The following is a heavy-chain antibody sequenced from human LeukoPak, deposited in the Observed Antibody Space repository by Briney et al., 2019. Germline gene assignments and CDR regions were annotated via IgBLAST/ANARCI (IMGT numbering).Heavy chain of an antibody. Sequence: GGSLRLSCAPSGFDFSTFWMHWVRQAPGKGLVWVARINSDGNIISYADSVKGRFTISRDNAKNTLYLQMSSLRAEDTAVYYCATYLTLDSTWGQGTLVSVSS. J-gene: IGHJ5*02. V-gene: IGHV3-74*01. CDR3: ATYLTLDST. D-gene: IGHD6-13*01. CDR1: GFDFSTFW. CDR2: INSDGNII.